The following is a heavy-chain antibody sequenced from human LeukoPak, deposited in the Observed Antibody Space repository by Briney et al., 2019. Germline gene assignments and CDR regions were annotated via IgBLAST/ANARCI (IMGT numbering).Heavy chain of an antibody. V-gene: IGHV3-23*01. J-gene: IGHJ4*02. CDR2: ITSRDGTT. CDR1: GFTFSIYA. CDR3: ARDRPNYYGSDGHYYRRDGDY. D-gene: IGHD3-22*01. Sequence: AGSLRLSCAASGFTFSIYAMSWVRQTPGKGLEWVASITSRDGTTYYADSVRGRFTISRDNSENTLYLQMNSLRAEDSALYCCARDRPNYYGSDGHYYRRDGDYWGQGTLVSVSS.